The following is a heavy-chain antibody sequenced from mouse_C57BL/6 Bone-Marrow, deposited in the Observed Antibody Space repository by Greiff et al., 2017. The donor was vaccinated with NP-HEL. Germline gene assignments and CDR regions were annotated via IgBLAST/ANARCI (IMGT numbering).Heavy chain of an antibody. CDR3: ASRLRSQYYYTMDY. CDR2: IDPEDGDT. Sequence: VTLKESGAELVKPGASVKLSCTASGFNIKDYYMHWVKQRTEQGLEWIGRIDPEDGDTKYAPKFQGKATITADTSSNTAYLQLSSLTSEDTAVYYCASRLRSQYYYTMDYWGQGTSVTVSS. CDR1: GFNIKDYY. J-gene: IGHJ4*01. D-gene: IGHD1-1*01. V-gene: IGHV14-2*01.